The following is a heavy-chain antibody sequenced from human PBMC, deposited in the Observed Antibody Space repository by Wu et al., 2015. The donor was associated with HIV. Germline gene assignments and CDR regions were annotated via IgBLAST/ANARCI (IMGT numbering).Heavy chain of an antibody. CDR3: ARGGPVVVPAAMVDY. V-gene: IGHV1-69*13. CDR1: GGTFSSVFSNYA. D-gene: IGHD2-2*01. CDR2: IIPMFGRT. Sequence: QVQLVQSGAEVKKPGSSVKVSCKASGGTFSSVFSNYAISWVRQAPGHGLEWMGRIIPMFGRTNYAQSFQGRVTITADGSTNTVYMELSSLRSEDTAVYYCARGGPVVVPAAMVDYWGQGTLVTVSS. J-gene: IGHJ4*02.